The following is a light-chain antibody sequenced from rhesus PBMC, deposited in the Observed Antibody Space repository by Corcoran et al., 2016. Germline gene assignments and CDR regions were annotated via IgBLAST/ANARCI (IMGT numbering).Light chain of an antibody. J-gene: IGKJ4*01. Sequence: DIVMTQSPATLSLSPGERATLSCRASQSVSSYVAWYQQKPAQAPGLLIYGASSRATGIPDRFSGSGSGTDLTLTISSLEPEDFAVYYCQQYSNWPLTFGGGTKVEIK. V-gene: IGKV3S9*01. CDR1: QSVSSY. CDR3: QQYSNWPLT. CDR2: GAS.